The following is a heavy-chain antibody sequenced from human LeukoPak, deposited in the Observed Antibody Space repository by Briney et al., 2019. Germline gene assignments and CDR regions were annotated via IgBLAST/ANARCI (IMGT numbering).Heavy chain of an antibody. J-gene: IGHJ4*02. D-gene: IGHD6-19*01. CDR1: ARFIGISY. CDR2: IYTTEST. CDR3: ASQIAVAGKAGFDY. V-gene: IGHV4-4*07. Sequence: SQSLSPACTLAARFIGISYWTCTRLPAGGGRGWNGRIYTTESTNYNPSLNRRGTMSVDTSKNQCSLKLSTVTAADTAVYYCASQIAVAGKAGFDYWGQGTLVTVSS.